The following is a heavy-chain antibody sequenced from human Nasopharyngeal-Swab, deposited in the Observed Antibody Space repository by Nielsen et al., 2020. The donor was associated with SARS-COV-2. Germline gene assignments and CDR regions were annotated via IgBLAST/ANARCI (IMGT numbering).Heavy chain of an antibody. V-gene: IGHV1-69*13. CDR1: AGTFSSYA. Sequence: SVKVSCKASAGTFSSYAVSWVRQAPGQGLEWMGGIIPIFGTANYAQKFRGRVTITADESTSTAFMELSSLRSEDTAVYYCVGWITMIRGATFDIWGQGTMVHRLL. CDR2: IIPIFGTA. D-gene: IGHD3-10*01. CDR3: VGWITMIRGATFDI. J-gene: IGHJ3*02.